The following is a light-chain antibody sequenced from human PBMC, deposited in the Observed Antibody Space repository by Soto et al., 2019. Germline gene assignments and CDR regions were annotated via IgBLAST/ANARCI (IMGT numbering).Light chain of an antibody. V-gene: IGKV3-11*01. CDR2: GAS. CDR3: QQRSNWPPLT. J-gene: IGKJ4*01. Sequence: IVLTQSPGPLSLSPGERVTLSCMASQSVSSYLAWYQQKPGQAPRLLIYGASNRATGMPARFSGSGSGTDFTLTISSLEPEDFAVYYCQQRSNWPPLTFGGGTKVDI. CDR1: QSVSSY.